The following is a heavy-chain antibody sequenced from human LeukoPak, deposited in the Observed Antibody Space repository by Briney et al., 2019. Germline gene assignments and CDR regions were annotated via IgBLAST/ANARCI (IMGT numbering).Heavy chain of an antibody. D-gene: IGHD6-6*01. CDR2: ISYDGNNK. Sequence: GGSLRLSCAASGFTFSNHGIHWVRQAPGKGLGWVAVISYDGNNKYYTDSVKGRFTISRDNSRNTLYLQMNSLRAEDTAVYYCARDRSIYFYGMDVWGQGTTVTVSS. V-gene: IGHV3-30*03. CDR1: GFTFSNHG. J-gene: IGHJ6*02. CDR3: ARDRSIYFYGMDV.